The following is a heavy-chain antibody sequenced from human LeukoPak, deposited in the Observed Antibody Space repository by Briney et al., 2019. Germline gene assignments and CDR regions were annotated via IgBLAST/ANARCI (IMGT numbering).Heavy chain of an antibody. CDR3: AKTGAVMGPAYYYYGMDV. V-gene: IGHV3-9*01. J-gene: IGHJ6*02. CDR2: ISWNSGSI. D-gene: IGHD3-3*01. CDR1: GFTFDDYA. Sequence: GGSLRLSCAASGFTFDDYAMHWVRQAPGKGLEWVSGISWNSGSIGYADSVKGRFTISRDNAKNSLYLQMNSLRAEDTAVYYCAKTGAVMGPAYYYYGMDVWGQGTTVTVSS.